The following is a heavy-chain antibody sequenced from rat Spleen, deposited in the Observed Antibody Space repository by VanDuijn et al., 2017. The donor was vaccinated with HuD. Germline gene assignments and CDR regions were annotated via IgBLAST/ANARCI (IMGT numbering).Heavy chain of an antibody. CDR3: ARDAGILRY. D-gene: IGHD4-3*01. J-gene: IGHJ2*01. CDR2: IWGNGNT. CDR1: GFSLTNYD. Sequence: QVQLKESGPGLVQPSQTLSLTCTVSGFSLTNYDMHWVRQHPGKGLEWMGVIWGNGNTHYNSALKSRLSISRDTSKSQVFLKMNSLQTEDTAIYYCARDAGILRYWGQGVMVTVSS. V-gene: IGHV2-13*01.